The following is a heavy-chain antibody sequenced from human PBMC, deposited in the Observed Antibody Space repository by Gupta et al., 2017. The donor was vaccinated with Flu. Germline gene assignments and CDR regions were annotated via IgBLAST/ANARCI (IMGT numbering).Heavy chain of an antibody. CDR1: GFTFGDYA. CDR2: IRSKAYGGTT. V-gene: IGHV3-49*04. Sequence: EVQLVESGGGLVQPGRSLRLSCTASGFTFGDYAMSWVRQAPGKGLEWVGFIRSKAYGGTTEYAASVKGRFTISRDDSKSIAYLQMNSLKTEDTAVYYCTSPWTDSVAVAGKGTYFDYWGQGTLVTVSS. J-gene: IGHJ4*02. CDR3: TSPWTDSVAVAGKGTYFDY. D-gene: IGHD6-19*01.